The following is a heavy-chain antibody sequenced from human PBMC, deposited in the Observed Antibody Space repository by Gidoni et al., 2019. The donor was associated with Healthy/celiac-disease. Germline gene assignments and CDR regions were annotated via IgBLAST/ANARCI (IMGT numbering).Heavy chain of an antibody. D-gene: IGHD5-18*01. CDR1: GFTFSSYW. J-gene: IGHJ6*02. V-gene: IGHV3-7*01. CDR3: ARDGRYSYDLTYYYYYGMDV. CDR2: IKQDGSEK. Sequence: DVQLVESGGGLVQPGGSLRLSCAASGFTFSSYWMSWVRQAPGKGLEWVANIKQDGSEKYYVDSVKGRFTISRDNAKNSLYLQMNSLRAEDTAVYYCARDGRYSYDLTYYYYYGMDVWGQGTTVTVSS.